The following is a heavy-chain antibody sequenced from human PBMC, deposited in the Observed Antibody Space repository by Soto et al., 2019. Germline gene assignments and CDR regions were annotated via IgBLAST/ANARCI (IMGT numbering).Heavy chain of an antibody. Sequence: GGSLRLSCAASGSSFPNYPMHWVRQTPDKGLEWLAVISHDGVTKNSADSVKGRFSISRDNSRNRLYLDMNSLRTEDTAMYYCVRGGYSTSWERLDPWGQGTLVTVSS. CDR2: ISHDGVTK. D-gene: IGHD2-2*01. V-gene: IGHV3-30-3*01. J-gene: IGHJ5*02. CDR3: VRGGYSTSWERLDP. CDR1: GSSFPNYP.